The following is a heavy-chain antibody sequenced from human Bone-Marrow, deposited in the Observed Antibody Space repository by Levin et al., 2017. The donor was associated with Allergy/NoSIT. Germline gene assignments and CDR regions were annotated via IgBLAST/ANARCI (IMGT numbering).Heavy chain of an antibody. Sequence: PSETLSLTCTVSGGSISTYYWTWIRQAPGKGLEWIGFSYYTGSTNYNPSLKSRLTISVDLSKNEVSLKLKSVTAADTAVYYCARGASTLDFWGQGTLVTVSS. CDR1: GGSISTYY. CDR3: ARGASTLDF. J-gene: IGHJ4*02. CDR2: SYYTGST. V-gene: IGHV4-59*01.